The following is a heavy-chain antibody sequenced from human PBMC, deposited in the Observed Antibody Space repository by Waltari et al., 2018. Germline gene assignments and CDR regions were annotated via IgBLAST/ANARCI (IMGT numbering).Heavy chain of an antibody. J-gene: IGHJ4*02. CDR3: AKEVPPFSGYSYGSSNPYFDY. D-gene: IGHD5-18*01. CDR2: ISWDGGST. CDR1: GLTFDDYT. V-gene: IGHV3-43*01. Sequence: EVQLVESGGVVVQPGGSLRLSCAASGLTFDDYTMHWVRPAPGKGLEWVSLISWDGGSTYYADSVKGRFTISRDNSKNSLYLQMNSLRTEDTALYYCAKEVPPFSGYSYGSSNPYFDYWGQGTLVTVSS.